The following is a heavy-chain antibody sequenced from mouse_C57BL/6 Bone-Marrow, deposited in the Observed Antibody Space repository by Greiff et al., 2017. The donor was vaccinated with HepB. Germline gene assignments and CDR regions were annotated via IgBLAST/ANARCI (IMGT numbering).Heavy chain of an antibody. J-gene: IGHJ3*01. CDR3: ARSRGITGTWFAY. D-gene: IGHD1-1*02. CDR1: GYTFTSYW. CDR2: IHPNSGST. Sequence: QVQLKQPGAELVKPGASVKLSCKASGYTFTSYWMHWVKQRPGQGLEWIGMIHPNSGSTNYNEKFKSKATLTVDKSSSTAYMQLSSLTSEDSAVYYCARSRGITGTWFAYWGQGTLVTVSA. V-gene: IGHV1-64*01.